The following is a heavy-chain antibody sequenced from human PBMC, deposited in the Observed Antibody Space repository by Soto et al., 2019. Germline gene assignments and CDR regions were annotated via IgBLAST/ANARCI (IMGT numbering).Heavy chain of an antibody. J-gene: IGHJ4*02. V-gene: IGHV3-30-3*01. CDR1: GFTFSSYA. Sequence: GGSLRLSCAASGFTFSSYAMSWVRQAPGKGLEWVAVISYDGSNKYYADSVKGRFTISRDNSKNTLYLQMNSLRAEDTAVYYCASSNPIHERGIDYWGQGTLVTVSS. CDR3: ASSNPIHERGIDY. CDR2: ISYDGSNK. D-gene: IGHD3-16*01.